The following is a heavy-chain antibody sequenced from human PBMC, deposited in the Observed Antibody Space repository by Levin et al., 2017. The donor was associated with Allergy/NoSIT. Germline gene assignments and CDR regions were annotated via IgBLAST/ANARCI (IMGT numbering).Heavy chain of an antibody. J-gene: IGHJ4*02. D-gene: IGHD5-18*01. CDR1: GFTFSSYS. CDR2: ISSSSSTI. V-gene: IGHV3-48*01. Sequence: GGSLRLSCAASGFTFSSYSMNWVRQAPGKGLEWVSYISSSSSTIYYADSVKGRFTISRDNAKNSLYLQMNSLRAEDTAVYYCARHEIGRGYSYGFPYGYDYWGQGTLVTVSS. CDR3: ARHEIGRGYSYGFPYGYDY.